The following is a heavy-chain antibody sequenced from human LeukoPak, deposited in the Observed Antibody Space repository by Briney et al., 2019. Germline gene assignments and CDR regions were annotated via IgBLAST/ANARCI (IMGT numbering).Heavy chain of an antibody. CDR2: IYHSGST. J-gene: IGHJ4*02. CDR3: EVGANYFDY. CDR1: GGTISSSNW. Sequence: PSGTLSLTCAVSGGTISSSNWRCGVRQPPGKGLEWIGEIYHSGSTNYNPSLKSRVTISVDKSKNQFSLKLGSVTAADTAVYYCEVGANYFDYWGQGTLVTVSS. D-gene: IGHD1-26*01. V-gene: IGHV4-4*02.